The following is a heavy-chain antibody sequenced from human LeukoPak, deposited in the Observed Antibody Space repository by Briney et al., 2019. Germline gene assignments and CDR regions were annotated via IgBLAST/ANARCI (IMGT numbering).Heavy chain of an antibody. CDR1: GFTFSGYA. D-gene: IGHD1-26*01. V-gene: IGHV3-23*01. CDR2: ITGGAGNT. J-gene: IGHJ4*02. CDR3: AKVLSGSQGY. Sequence: GGSLRLSCAASGFTFSGYAMSWVRQAPGKGLKWLSTITGGAGNTYYADSVKGRFTISRDNSKNTVYLQMNSLRVEDTAVYYCAKVLSGSQGYWGQGTLVTVFS.